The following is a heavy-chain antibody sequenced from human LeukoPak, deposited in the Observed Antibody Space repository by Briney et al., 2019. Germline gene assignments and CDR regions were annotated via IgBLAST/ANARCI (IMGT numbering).Heavy chain of an antibody. J-gene: IGHJ4*02. V-gene: IGHV3-21*04. CDR3: AKDPSYSGYSYGLGYSDY. CDR2: ISSSSSYI. Sequence: GGSLRLSCAASGFTFSSYSMNWVRQAPGKGLEWVSSISSSSSYIYYADSVKGRFTISRDNAKNSLYLQMNSLRAEDTAVYYCAKDPSYSGYSYGLGYSDYWGQGTLVTVSS. D-gene: IGHD5-18*01. CDR1: GFTFSSYS.